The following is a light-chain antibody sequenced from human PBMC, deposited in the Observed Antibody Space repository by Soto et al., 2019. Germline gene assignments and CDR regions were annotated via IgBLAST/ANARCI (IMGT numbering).Light chain of an antibody. CDR2: DAS. CDR1: QDITSY. Sequence: DIQLTQSPSFLSASVGDRVTITCRVSQDITSYLAWYQQKPGKAPKLLIYDASTLQSGVPSRFSGSESGTEFTLTISSLQPEDFGTYYCQHLGSFPPWLTFGGGTKVEIK. V-gene: IGKV1-9*01. CDR3: QHLGSFPPWLT. J-gene: IGKJ4*01.